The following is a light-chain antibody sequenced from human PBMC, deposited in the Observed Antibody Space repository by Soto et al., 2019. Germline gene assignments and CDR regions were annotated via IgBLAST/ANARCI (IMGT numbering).Light chain of an antibody. Sequence: QSALTQPASVSGSPGQSITISCTGTSSDVGDYNYVSWYQQHPGKAPKLMIYEVSNRPSGVSNRFSGSKSGNTASLTISGLQPEDEADYYCSSYSSSSTLYVFGTGTKPTVL. CDR2: EVS. J-gene: IGLJ1*01. V-gene: IGLV2-14*01. CDR1: SSDVGDYNY. CDR3: SSYSSSSTLYV.